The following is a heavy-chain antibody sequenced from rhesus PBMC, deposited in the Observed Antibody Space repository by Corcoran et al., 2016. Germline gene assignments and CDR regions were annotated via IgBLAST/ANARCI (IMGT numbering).Heavy chain of an antibody. J-gene: IGHJ4*01. D-gene: IGHD4-23*01. CDR3: ARELITVTTQTHFDY. CDR2: ISCRGGST. CDR1: GGSISSIY. V-gene: IGHV4-173*01. Sequence: QLQLQESGPGLVKPSETLSLTCAVSGGSISSIYWSWIRQSPGKGMEWIGRISCRGGSTDYNPSLKSRVTISTDPSKNQFSLKLSSVTAADTAVYYCARELITVTTQTHFDYWGQGVLVTVSS.